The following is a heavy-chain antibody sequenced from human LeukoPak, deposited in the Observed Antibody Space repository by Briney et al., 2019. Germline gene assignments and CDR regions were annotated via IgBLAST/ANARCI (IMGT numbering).Heavy chain of an antibody. V-gene: IGHV3-48*03. J-gene: IGHJ4*02. CDR1: GFTFSSRDW. D-gene: IGHD5-18*01. Sequence: GGSLRLSCVASGFTFSSRDWMTWVRQAPGKGLEWVSYISGRGSTKYYADPVKGRFTISRDNAKNSLYLQMNNLRAEDTAVYYCARHLWLSGNDYWGQGTLVTVSS. CDR2: ISGRGSTK. CDR3: ARHLWLSGNDY.